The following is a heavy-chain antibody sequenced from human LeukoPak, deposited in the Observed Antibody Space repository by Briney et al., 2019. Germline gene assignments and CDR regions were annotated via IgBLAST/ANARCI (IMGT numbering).Heavy chain of an antibody. CDR3: ARKRGGDHGGYYFDY. V-gene: IGHV4-34*01. CDR2: INHSGST. J-gene: IGHJ4*02. CDR1: GGSFSGYY. Sequence: SETLSLTCAVYGGSFSGYYWSWIRQPPGKGLEWISEINHSGSTNYNPSLKIRVTISLETSKNQFSLKLSSVSAAETAVYYCARKRGGDHGGYYFDYWGQGTLVTVSS. D-gene: IGHD4-23*01.